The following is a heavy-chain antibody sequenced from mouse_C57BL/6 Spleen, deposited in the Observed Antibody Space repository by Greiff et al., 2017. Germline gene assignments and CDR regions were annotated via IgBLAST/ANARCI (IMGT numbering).Heavy chain of an antibody. CDR2: FHPDNDDT. V-gene: IGHV1-47*01. CDR1: GYTFTTYP. Sequence: QVQLQQSGAELVKPGASVKMSCKASGYTFTTYPIAWMKQNPGKSLEWIGNFHPDNDDTKYNEKFKGKATLTVEKSSSTVYLELSRLTSDDSAVNYCARGTTVDWYFDVGGKGTTVTVSS. J-gene: IGHJ1*03. CDR3: ARGTTVDWYFDV. D-gene: IGHD1-1*01.